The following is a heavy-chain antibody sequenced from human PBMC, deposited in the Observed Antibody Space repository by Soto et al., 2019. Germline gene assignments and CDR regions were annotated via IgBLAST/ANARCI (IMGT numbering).Heavy chain of an antibody. CDR2: ISYDGSNK. CDR3: ARMEAGSSVYFQH. CDR1: GFTFSSYA. D-gene: IGHD2-15*01. J-gene: IGHJ1*01. V-gene: IGHV3-30-3*01. Sequence: QVQLVESGGGVVQPGRSLRLSCAASGFTFSSYAMHWVRQAPGKGLEWVAVISYDGSNKYYADSVKGRFTISRDNSKNTLYPQMNSLRAEDTAVYYCARMEAGSSVYFQHWGQGTLVTVSS.